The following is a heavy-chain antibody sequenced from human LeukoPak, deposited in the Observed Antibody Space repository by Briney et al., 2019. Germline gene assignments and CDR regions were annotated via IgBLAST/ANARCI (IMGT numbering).Heavy chain of an antibody. Sequence: GGSLRLSCAASGFTFSSYAMSWVRQAPGKGPEWVSSISGSGGSTYYADSVKGRFTISRDNSKNTLYLQMNSLRAEDTAVYYCAKRVAASGSYYYYYGMDVWGQGTTVTVSS. CDR3: AKRVAASGSYYYYYGMDV. CDR2: ISGSGGST. D-gene: IGHD6-13*01. V-gene: IGHV3-23*01. CDR1: GFTFSSYA. J-gene: IGHJ6*02.